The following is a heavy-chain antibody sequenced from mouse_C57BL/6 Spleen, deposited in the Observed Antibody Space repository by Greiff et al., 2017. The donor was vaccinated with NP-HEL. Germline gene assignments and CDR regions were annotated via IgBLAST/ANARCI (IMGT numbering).Heavy chain of an antibody. CDR1: GYTFTSYW. CDR3: ARKAPSYYGSSHWYFDV. D-gene: IGHD1-1*01. V-gene: IGHV1-50*01. Sequence: QVQLQQPGAELVKPGASVKLSCKASGYTFTSYWMQWVKQRPGQGLEWIGEIDPSDSYTNYNQKFKGTATLTVDTSSSTAYMQLSSLTSEDSAVYYCARKAPSYYGSSHWYFDVWGTGTTVTVSS. J-gene: IGHJ1*03. CDR2: IDPSDSYT.